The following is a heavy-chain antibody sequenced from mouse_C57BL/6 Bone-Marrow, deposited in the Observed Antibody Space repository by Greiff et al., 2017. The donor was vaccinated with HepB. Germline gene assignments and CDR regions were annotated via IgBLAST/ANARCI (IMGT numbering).Heavy chain of an antibody. CDR2: ISDGGSYT. CDR1: GFTFSSYA. V-gene: IGHV5-4*01. D-gene: IGHD1-1*01. Sequence: DVKLVESGGGLVKPGGSLKLSCAASGFTFSSYAMSWVRQTPEKRLEWVATISDGGSYTYYPDNVKGRFTISRDNAKNNLYLQMSHLKSEDTAMYYCARDSPLYYYGSSYVFMDYWGQGTSVTVSS. CDR3: ARDSPLYYYGSSYVFMDY. J-gene: IGHJ4*01.